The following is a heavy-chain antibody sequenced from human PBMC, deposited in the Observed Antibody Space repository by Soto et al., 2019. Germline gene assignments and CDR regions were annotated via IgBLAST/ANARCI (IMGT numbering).Heavy chain of an antibody. CDR2: INHSGST. CDR1: GGSFSGYY. CDR3: ARGGDIVVVPAANQFDY. D-gene: IGHD2-2*01. J-gene: IGHJ4*02. V-gene: IGHV4-34*01. Sequence: SETLSLTCAVYGGSFSGYYWSWIRQPPGKGLEWIGEINHSGSTNYNPSLKSRVTISVDTSKSQFSLKLSSVTAADTAVYYCARGGDIVVVPAANQFDYWGQGTLVTV.